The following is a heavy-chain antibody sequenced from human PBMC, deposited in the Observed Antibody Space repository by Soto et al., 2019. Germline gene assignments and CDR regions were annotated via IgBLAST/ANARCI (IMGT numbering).Heavy chain of an antibody. J-gene: IGHJ6*02. Sequence: EVQLLESGGGLVQPGGSLRLSCVASGFPFSNYYMDWVRQAPGKGLEWVAVISGSEDNIHYADSVKGRFTISRDNSMNTLYLQMNSLRADDTAIYYSAKELHCSAMDVWGQGTTVTVSS. CDR1: GFPFSNYY. CDR2: ISGSEDNI. CDR3: AKELHCSAMDV. V-gene: IGHV3-23*01. D-gene: IGHD3-10*02.